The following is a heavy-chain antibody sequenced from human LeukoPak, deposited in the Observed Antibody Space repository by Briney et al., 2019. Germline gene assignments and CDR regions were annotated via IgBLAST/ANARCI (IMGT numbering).Heavy chain of an antibody. CDR3: ARQKPSTFRQYGRGRPLDS. J-gene: IGHJ4*02. CDR2: IYTSGST. V-gene: IGHV4-61*02. CDR1: GGSISSGSYY. D-gene: IGHD4-11*01. Sequence: PSETLSLTCTVSGGSISSGSYYWSWIRQPAGKGLEWSGRIYTSGSTNYNPSLKSRVTILVDTSKNQFSLKLSSVTAADTAVYYCARQKPSTFRQYGRGRPLDSWGQGTLVTVSS.